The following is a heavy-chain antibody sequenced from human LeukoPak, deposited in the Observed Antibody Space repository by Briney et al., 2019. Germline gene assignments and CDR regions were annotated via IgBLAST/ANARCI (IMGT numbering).Heavy chain of an antibody. CDR2: INPNSGGT. Sequence: AASVKVSCKASGYTFTGYYMHWVRQAPGQGLEWMGWINPNSGGTNYAQKFQGRVTMTRDTSISTAYMELSRLRSVDTAVYYCARGRYFDWLGIEKDYVGGAFYMDVWGKGTTVTISS. CDR1: GYTFTGYY. D-gene: IGHD3-9*01. CDR3: ARGRYFDWLGIEKDYVGGAFYMDV. J-gene: IGHJ6*03. V-gene: IGHV1-2*02.